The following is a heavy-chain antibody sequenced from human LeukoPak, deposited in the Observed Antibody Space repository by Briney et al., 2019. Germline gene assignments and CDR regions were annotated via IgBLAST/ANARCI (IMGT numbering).Heavy chain of an antibody. CDR3: ARAMGYCSGGSCYSTFYYYYGMDV. CDR2: ISYDGSTK. CDR1: GFTFSSYA. D-gene: IGHD2-15*01. Sequence: GGTLRLSCAASGFTFSSYATHWVRQAPAKGLEWVAVISYDGSTKYYADSVKSRFTISRDNSKNTLYLQMNSLRAEDTAVYYCARAMGYCSGGSCYSTFYYYYGMDVWGQGTTVTVSS. J-gene: IGHJ6*02. V-gene: IGHV3-30*04.